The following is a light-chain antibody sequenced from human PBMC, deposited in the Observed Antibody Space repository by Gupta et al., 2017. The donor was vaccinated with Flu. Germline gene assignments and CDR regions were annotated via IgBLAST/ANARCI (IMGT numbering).Light chain of an antibody. V-gene: IGLV3-19*01. CDR2: GEN. Sequence: SSELTQDPTVSVALGQTVVITCQGDTLSGYFPNWYQQKPGQAPVLVIHGENNRPSGIPDRFSGSKLGSTASLTITGAQAEDEADYYCNSRDNSANRLFGGGTKLTVL. CDR3: NSRDNSANRL. CDR1: TLSGYF. J-gene: IGLJ2*01.